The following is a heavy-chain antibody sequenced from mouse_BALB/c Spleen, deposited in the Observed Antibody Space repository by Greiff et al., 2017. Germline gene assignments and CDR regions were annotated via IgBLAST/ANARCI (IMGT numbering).Heavy chain of an antibody. CDR1: GFTFSDYG. D-gene: IGHD2-3*01. Sequence: EVHLVESGGGLVQPGGSRKLSCAASGFTFSDYGMAWVRQAPGKGPEWVAFISNLAYSIYYADTVTGRFTISRENAKNTLYLEMSSLRSEDTAMYYCARDYDGYFDYWGQGTTLTVSS. CDR2: ISNLAYSI. J-gene: IGHJ2*01. CDR3: ARDYDGYFDY. V-gene: IGHV5-15*02.